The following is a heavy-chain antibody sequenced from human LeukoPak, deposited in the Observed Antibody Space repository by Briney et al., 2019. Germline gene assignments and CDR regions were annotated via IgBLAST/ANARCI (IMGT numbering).Heavy chain of an antibody. Sequence: ASVKVSCKASGGTFISYAISWVRQAPGQGLEWMGGIIPIFGTANYAQKFQGRVTITADKSTSTAYMELSSLRSEDTAVYYCARDYYYDSSGYNWFDPWGQGTLVTVSS. D-gene: IGHD3-22*01. CDR2: IIPIFGTA. V-gene: IGHV1-69*06. J-gene: IGHJ5*02. CDR3: ARDYYYDSSGYNWFDP. CDR1: GGTFISYA.